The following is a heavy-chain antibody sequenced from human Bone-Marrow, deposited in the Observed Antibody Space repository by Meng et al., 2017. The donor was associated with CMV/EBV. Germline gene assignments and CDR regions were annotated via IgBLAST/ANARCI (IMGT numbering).Heavy chain of an antibody. J-gene: IGHJ4*02. V-gene: IGHV3-21*01. CDR2: ISSSSSYI. CDR1: GFTFSSYS. Sequence: GESLKISCAASGFTFSSYSMNWVRQAPGKGLEWVSSISSSSSYIYYADSVKGRFTISRDNAKNSLYLQINSLGAEDTAVYYCVREEGVYFDYWGQGTLVTVSS. CDR3: VREEGVYFDY.